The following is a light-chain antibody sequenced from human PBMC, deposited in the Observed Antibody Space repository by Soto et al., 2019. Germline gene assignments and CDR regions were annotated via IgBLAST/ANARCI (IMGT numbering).Light chain of an antibody. V-gene: IGLV2-8*01. Sequence: QSVLTQPPSASGSPGQSVAISCTGTSSDVGGYNYVSWYQQHPGKAPKLMIYEVNKRPSGVPDRFSGSKSGNTASLTVSGLQAEDEADYYCSSYTANSVTLYVFGTGTKVTVL. CDR1: SSDVGGYNY. J-gene: IGLJ1*01. CDR3: SSYTANSVTLYV. CDR2: EVN.